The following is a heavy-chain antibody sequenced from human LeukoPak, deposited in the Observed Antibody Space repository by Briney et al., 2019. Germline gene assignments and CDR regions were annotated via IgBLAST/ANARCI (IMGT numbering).Heavy chain of an antibody. CDR3: ARRAYSAAYWNHFDY. CDR1: GGSISSYY. D-gene: IGHD1-1*01. J-gene: IGHJ4*02. Sequence: TSETLSLTCTVSGGSISSYYWGWIRQPPGKGLEWIGSIYYSGSTYYNSSLKSRVTISVDTSKNQFSLKLNSVTAADTAVYFCARRAYSAAYWNHFDYWGQGTLVTVSS. CDR2: IYYSGST. V-gene: IGHV4-39*01.